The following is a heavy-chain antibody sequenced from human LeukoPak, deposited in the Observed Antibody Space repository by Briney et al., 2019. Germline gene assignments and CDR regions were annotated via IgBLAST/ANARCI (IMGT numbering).Heavy chain of an antibody. Sequence: GESLKISCKGSGYSFTSYWIGWVRQMPGKGLVWMGIIYPGDSDTRYSPSFQGQVTISADKSISTAYLQWSSLRASDTAMYYCARSIYSSSWYAWFDPWGQGTLVTVSS. J-gene: IGHJ5*02. CDR1: GYSFTSYW. CDR3: ARSIYSSSWYAWFDP. D-gene: IGHD6-13*01. V-gene: IGHV5-51*01. CDR2: IYPGDSDT.